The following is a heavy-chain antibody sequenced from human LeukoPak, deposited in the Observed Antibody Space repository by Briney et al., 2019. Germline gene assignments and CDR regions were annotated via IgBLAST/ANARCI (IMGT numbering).Heavy chain of an antibody. CDR2: INPTGGGT. CDR3: ARTAARRFDY. V-gene: IGHV1-46*01. J-gene: IGHJ4*02. Sequence: ASVKVSCKASGGTFSSYAISWVRQAPGQGLEWMGIINPTGGGTTYAQKFQGRVTMTRDTSTSTVYMELSSLRSDDTAVYYCARTAARRFDYWGQGTLVTVSS. D-gene: IGHD6-6*01. CDR1: GGTFSSYA.